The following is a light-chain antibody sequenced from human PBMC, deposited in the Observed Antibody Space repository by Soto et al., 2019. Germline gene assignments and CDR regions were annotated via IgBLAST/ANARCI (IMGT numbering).Light chain of an antibody. Sequence: DIQMTQSPSSLSASVGDRVTITCRASESIARHLNWYQQKPGKAPKLLIYAASSLQNGVPSRFRGCGSGTDFTLTISNLQPEDFPTYYCQQTYSTLSITFGQGTRLEIK. V-gene: IGKV1-39*01. CDR2: AAS. CDR1: ESIARH. J-gene: IGKJ5*01. CDR3: QQTYSTLSIT.